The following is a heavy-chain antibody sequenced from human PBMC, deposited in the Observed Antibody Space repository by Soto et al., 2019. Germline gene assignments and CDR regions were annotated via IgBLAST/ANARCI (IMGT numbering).Heavy chain of an antibody. Sequence: EVQLVESGGGLAKPGGSLRLSCVASGFTFTNAWMSWVRQAPGTGLEWVGRIKTKGEGGTTDYAAPVKGRFTISRDDSKTTLILQMNSLKSEDTAIYYCSTMIVLTGYYVIGGQGTLVTVSS. CDR3: STMIVLTGYYVI. J-gene: IGHJ4*02. V-gene: IGHV3-15*01. CDR1: GFTFTNAW. D-gene: IGHD3-9*01. CDR2: IKTKGEGGTT.